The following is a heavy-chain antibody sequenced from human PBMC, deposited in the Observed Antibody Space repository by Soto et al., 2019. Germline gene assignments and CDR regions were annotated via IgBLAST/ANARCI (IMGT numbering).Heavy chain of an antibody. Sequence: PGGSLRLSCSASGFTFSSYAMHWVRQAPGKGLEHVSAISSNGGSTYYADSVKGRFTISRDNSKNTLYLQMSSLRAEDTAVYYCVKSGRWLQLPRPFDYWGQGTLVTVSS. D-gene: IGHD5-12*01. CDR2: ISSNGGST. CDR3: VKSGRWLQLPRPFDY. CDR1: GFTFSSYA. V-gene: IGHV3-64D*06. J-gene: IGHJ4*02.